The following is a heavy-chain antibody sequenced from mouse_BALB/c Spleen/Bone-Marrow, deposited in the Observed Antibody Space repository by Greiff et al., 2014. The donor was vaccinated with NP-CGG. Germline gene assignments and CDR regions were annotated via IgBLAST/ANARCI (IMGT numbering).Heavy chain of an antibody. J-gene: IGHJ3*01. V-gene: IGHV5-6-5*01. CDR1: GFTFSSYA. CDR2: ISSGGST. D-gene: IGHD2-10*02. Sequence: DVKLVESGGGLVKPGGSLKLSCAASGFTFSSYAMSWVRQTPEKRLEWVASISSGGSTYYPDSVKGRFTISRDNARNIPYLQMSSLRSEDTAMYYCAKRGAYGNFWFAYWGQGTLVTVSA. CDR3: AKRGAYGNFWFAY.